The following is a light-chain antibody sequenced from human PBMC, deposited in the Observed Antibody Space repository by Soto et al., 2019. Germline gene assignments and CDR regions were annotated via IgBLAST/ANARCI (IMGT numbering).Light chain of an antibody. Sequence: QSALTQPASVSGSPGQSITISCIGTSSDVGSYNLVSWYQQHPGKAPKVLIYEVSERPSGVSNRFSGSKSGNTASLTISGLQAEDEAEYYCQSHDNSLNVEVFGGGTKLTVL. V-gene: IGLV2-23*02. CDR3: QSHDNSLNVEV. CDR1: SSDVGSYNL. J-gene: IGLJ3*02. CDR2: EVS.